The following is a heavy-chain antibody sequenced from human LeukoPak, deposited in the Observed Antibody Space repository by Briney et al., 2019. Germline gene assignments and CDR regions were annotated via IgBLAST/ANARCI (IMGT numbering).Heavy chain of an antibody. CDR3: ASWGSPYGCNDAFDI. CDR2: INPNSGGT. D-gene: IGHD3-16*01. CDR1: GYTFTGYY. V-gene: IGHV1-2*02. J-gene: IGHJ3*02. Sequence: ASVKVSCKASGYTFTGYYMHWVRQAPAQGLEWMGWINPNSGGTNYAQKFQGRVTMTRDTSISTAYMELSRLRSDDTAVYYCASWGSPYGCNDAFDIWGQGTMVTVSS.